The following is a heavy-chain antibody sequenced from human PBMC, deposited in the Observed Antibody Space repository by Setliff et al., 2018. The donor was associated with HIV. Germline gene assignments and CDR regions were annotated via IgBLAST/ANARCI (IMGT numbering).Heavy chain of an antibody. CDR3: AKLQEGHVYSHYDS. J-gene: IGHJ4*02. Sequence: GGSLRLSCAASGFTFNSYGIHWVRQAPGKGLEWVALIWYDASKKEYSDSVKGRLNILRDDSKKTAYLQMNSLRDEDTAVYYCAKLQEGHVYSHYDSWGQGTLVTVSS. V-gene: IGHV3-33*06. CDR1: GFTFNSYG. D-gene: IGHD2-21*01. CDR2: IWYDASKK.